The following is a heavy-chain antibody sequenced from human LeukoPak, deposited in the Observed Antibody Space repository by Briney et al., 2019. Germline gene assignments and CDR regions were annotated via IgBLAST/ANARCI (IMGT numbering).Heavy chain of an antibody. V-gene: IGHV3-30*03. CDR3: AREYGSGSLPIDY. CDR2: ISYDGSNK. Sequence: PGGSLRLSCAASGFTFSSYGMHWVRQAPGKGLEWVAVISYDGSNKYYADSVKGRFTISRDNSKNTLYLQMNSLRAEDTAVYYCAREYGSGSLPIDYWGQGTLVTVSS. J-gene: IGHJ4*02. CDR1: GFTFSSYG. D-gene: IGHD3-10*01.